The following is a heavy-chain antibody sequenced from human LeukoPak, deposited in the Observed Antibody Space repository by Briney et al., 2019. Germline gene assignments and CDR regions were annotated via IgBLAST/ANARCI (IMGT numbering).Heavy chain of an antibody. CDR2: TYYRSKWYN. V-gene: IGHV6-1*01. J-gene: IGHJ6*03. CDR1: GDSVSSNSAA. D-gene: IGHD3-10*01. CDR3: AKDGSYYGSYSGQYYYYYMDV. Sequence: SQTLSLTCAISGDSVSSNSAAWNWIRQSPSRGLEWLGRTYYRSKWYNDYAVSVKSRITINPDTSKNQFSLQLNSVTPEDTAVYYCAKDGSYYGSYSGQYYYYYMDVWGKGTTVTISS.